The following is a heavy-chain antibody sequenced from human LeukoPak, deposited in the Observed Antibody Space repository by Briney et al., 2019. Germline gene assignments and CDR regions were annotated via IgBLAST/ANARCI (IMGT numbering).Heavy chain of an antibody. D-gene: IGHD3-22*01. CDR1: GYTFTSYA. Sequence: ASVKVSCKASGYTFTSYAISWVRQAPGQGLEWMGWISAYNGNTNYAQKLQGRVTMTTDTSTSTAYMELRSLRSDDTAVYYCARFTYYYDSSGYYDDYWGQGTLVTVSS. J-gene: IGHJ4*02. V-gene: IGHV1-18*01. CDR2: ISAYNGNT. CDR3: ARFTYYYDSSGYYDDY.